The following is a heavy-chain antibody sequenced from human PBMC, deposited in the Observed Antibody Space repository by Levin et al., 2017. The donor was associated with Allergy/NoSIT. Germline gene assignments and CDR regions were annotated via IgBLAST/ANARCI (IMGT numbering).Heavy chain of an antibody. D-gene: IGHD4/OR15-4a*01. CDR1: GYTFTGYY. J-gene: IGHJ6*02. Sequence: EASVKVSCKASGYTFTGYYMHWVRQAPGQGLEWMGWINPNSGGTNYAQKFQGRVTMTRDTSISTAYMELSRLRSDDTAVYYCARDLDYGATGVGRHYYDYGMDGWGQGTTVTVSS. V-gene: IGHV1-2*02. CDR3: ARDLDYGATGVGRHYYDYGMDG. CDR2: INPNSGGT.